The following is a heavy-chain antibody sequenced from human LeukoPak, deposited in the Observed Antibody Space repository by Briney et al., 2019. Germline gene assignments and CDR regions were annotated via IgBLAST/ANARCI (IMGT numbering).Heavy chain of an antibody. CDR1: GFTFSSYA. D-gene: IGHD6-13*01. CDR3: AKPPYSTSWSSFDY. V-gene: IGHV3-23*01. Sequence: PGGSLRLSCAASGFTFSSYAMSWVRQAPGKGLEWVSAISVSGASTYYADSVKGRFTISRDISTNTLFLQMNSLRAEDTAVYYCAKPPYSTSWSSFDYWGQGTLVTVSS. J-gene: IGHJ4*02. CDR2: ISVSGAST.